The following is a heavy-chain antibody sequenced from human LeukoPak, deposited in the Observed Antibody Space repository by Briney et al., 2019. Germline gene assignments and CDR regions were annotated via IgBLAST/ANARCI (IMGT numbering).Heavy chain of an antibody. J-gene: IGHJ4*02. CDR3: ARDGVYYDFWSGPTGTFDY. Sequence: GGSLRLSCAASGFTFSDYYMSWIHQAPGKGLEWVSYISSSGSTIYYADSVKGRFTISRDNAKNSLYLQMNSLRAEDTAVYYCARDGVYYDFWSGPTGTFDYWGQGTLVTVSS. CDR2: ISSSGSTI. D-gene: IGHD3-3*01. V-gene: IGHV3-11*01. CDR1: GFTFSDYY.